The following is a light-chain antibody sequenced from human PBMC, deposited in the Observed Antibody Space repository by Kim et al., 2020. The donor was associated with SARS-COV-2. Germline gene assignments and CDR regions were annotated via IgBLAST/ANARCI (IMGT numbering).Light chain of an antibody. V-gene: IGLV1-44*01. CDR2: SHN. Sequence: GQRVTISCSGSSSNIGSNIVNWYQQLPGTAPKLLIYSHNQRPSGVPDRFSGSKSGTSASLAISGLQSEDEADYYCAAWDDSLNSVVFGGGTQLTVL. CDR3: AAWDDSLNSVV. CDR1: SSNIGSNI. J-gene: IGLJ2*01.